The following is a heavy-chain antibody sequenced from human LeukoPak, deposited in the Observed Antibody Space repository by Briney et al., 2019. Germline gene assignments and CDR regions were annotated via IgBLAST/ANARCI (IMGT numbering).Heavy chain of an antibody. Sequence: GGSLRLSCAASGFTFSASDMNWVRQAPEKGLEWVSSISSGSSAIYYADSVRGRFTISRDNAKKSLYLQMNSLRDEDTAVYYCARGDGWFGELSNFDYWGQGTLVTVSS. V-gene: IGHV3-48*02. CDR1: GFTFSASD. J-gene: IGHJ4*02. CDR3: ARGDGWFGELSNFDY. CDR2: ISSGSSAI. D-gene: IGHD3-10*01.